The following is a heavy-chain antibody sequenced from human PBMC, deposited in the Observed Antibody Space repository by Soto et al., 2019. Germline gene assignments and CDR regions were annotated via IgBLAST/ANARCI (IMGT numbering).Heavy chain of an antibody. J-gene: IGHJ4*02. V-gene: IGHV3-23*01. CDR3: AKDRGALVDTGTLDS. CDR2: IGGGVGTT. Sequence: GGSLRLSCAVSGFTFGGYAMNWVRQFPGKGQEWVSAIGGGVGTTYYADSVKGRFSISRDTSRNTLFLQMNTLRPDDTAVYYCAKDRGALVDTGTLDSWGQGALVTVSS. CDR1: GFTFGGYA. D-gene: IGHD3-10*01.